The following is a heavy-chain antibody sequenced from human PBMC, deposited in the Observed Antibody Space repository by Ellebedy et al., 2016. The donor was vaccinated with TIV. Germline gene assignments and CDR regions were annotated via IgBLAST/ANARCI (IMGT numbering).Heavy chain of an antibody. J-gene: IGHJ4*02. Sequence: MPSETLSLTCTVSGGSISSSSYYWGWIRQPPGKGLEWIGSLYYSGSTYYNPSRKSRVTISVDTSKNQFSLTLSSVTAADTAVYYCGRQGHSSGWYVREYYFDYWGQGTVVTVSS. D-gene: IGHD6-19*01. CDR3: GRQGHSSGWYVREYYFDY. V-gene: IGHV4-39*01. CDR2: LYYSGST. CDR1: GGSISSSSYY.